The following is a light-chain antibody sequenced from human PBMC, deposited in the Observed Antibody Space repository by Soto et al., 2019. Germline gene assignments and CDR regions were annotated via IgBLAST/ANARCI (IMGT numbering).Light chain of an antibody. CDR3: HQYNNWPPWT. CDR1: QSVSSSY. Sequence: VLTQSPATLSVSPGEIATLSCRASQSVSSSYLAWYQQKPGQAPRLLIYGASTRATGIPARFSGSGSGTEFTLTISSLQSEDYAVYYCHQYNNWPPWTFGQGTKVDIK. V-gene: IGKV3-15*01. J-gene: IGKJ1*01. CDR2: GAS.